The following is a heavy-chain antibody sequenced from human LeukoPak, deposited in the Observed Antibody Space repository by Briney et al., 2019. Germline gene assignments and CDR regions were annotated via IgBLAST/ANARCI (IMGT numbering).Heavy chain of an antibody. CDR1: GFTFSSYN. J-gene: IGHJ4*02. V-gene: IGHV3-21*01. CDR3: AREGGGGFYNTSGYYYSYYFDY. D-gene: IGHD3-22*01. Sequence: GGSLRLSCAASGFTFSSYNINWVRQAPGKGLEWVSSISSSGSYIYYADSVKGRFTISRDNAKNSLYLQMNSLRAEDTAVYYCAREGGGGFYNTSGYYYSYYFDYWGQGTLVTVSS. CDR2: ISSSGSYI.